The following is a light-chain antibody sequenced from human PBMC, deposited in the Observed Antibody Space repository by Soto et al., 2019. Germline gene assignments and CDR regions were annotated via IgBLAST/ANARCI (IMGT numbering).Light chain of an antibody. J-gene: IGKJ4*01. CDR1: QDITNS. CDR2: DAS. Sequence: IQMKKYKSSLSASIGARVTINXXASQDITNSLNWYQQKPGKAPNLLIFDASNLDAGVPSRFSGSGSGTYFTFTIHSLQPEDVATYYCQQYDHLSLTFGGGTKV. CDR3: QQYDHLSLT. V-gene: IGKV1-33*01.